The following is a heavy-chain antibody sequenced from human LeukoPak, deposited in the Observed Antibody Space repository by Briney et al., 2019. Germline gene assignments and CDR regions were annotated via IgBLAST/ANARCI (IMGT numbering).Heavy chain of an antibody. Sequence: SETLSLTCTVSGGSISSGSYYWSWIRQPAGKGXXXXXXIYTSGSTNYNPSLKSRVTISVDTSKNQFSLKLSSVTAADTAVYYCARLIKGIAAAGTTYWFDPWGQGTLVTVSS. CDR2: IYTSGST. CDR1: GGSISSGSYY. CDR3: ARLIKGIAAAGTTYWFDP. J-gene: IGHJ5*02. D-gene: IGHD6-13*01. V-gene: IGHV4-61*02.